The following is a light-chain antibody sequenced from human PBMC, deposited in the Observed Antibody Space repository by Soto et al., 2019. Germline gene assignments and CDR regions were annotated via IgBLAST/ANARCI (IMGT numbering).Light chain of an antibody. CDR3: QQRSNWPLT. Sequence: VMTQSPATLSVSPGERATLSCRASQSVSSRLAWYQQKPGQAPRLLIYGASTRATGIPAKFSGSGSGTAFTLTISRLQSDDFAVYYCQQRSNWPLTFGPGTKVDIK. CDR2: GAS. CDR1: QSVSSR. V-gene: IGKV3-15*01. J-gene: IGKJ3*01.